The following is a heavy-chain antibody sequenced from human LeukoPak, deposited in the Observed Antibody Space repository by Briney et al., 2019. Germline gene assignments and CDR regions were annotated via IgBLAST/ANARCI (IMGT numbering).Heavy chain of an antibody. CDR3: ARGGRDGMNV. J-gene: IGHJ6*02. V-gene: IGHV1-18*01. Sequence: ASVKVSCKASGYSFTSYGFTWVRRAPGQGLEWMGWVSAYDGSTNYAQKIRGRVTMTTDASKNTVYMELRSLRFDDTAVYYCARGGRDGMNVWGQGTTVTVSS. D-gene: IGHD3-10*01. CDR1: GYSFTSYG. CDR2: VSAYDGST.